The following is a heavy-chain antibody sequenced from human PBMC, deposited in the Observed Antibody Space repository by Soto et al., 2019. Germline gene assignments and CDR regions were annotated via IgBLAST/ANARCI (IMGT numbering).Heavy chain of an antibody. J-gene: IGHJ4*01. CDR2: ISISSSDR. V-gene: IGHV3-21*06. CDR1: GFTLRTYT. CDR3: VRGMNPLF. Sequence: LRLSCAASGFTLRTYTMNWVRQAPGKGLEWVSSISISSSDRYYADSVRGRFTISRDNAKNALYLQMNSLRADDTAVYFCVRGMNPLFGGQGTLVTVSS.